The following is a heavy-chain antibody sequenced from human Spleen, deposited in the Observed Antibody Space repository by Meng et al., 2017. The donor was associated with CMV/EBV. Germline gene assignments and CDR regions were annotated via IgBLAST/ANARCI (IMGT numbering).Heavy chain of an antibody. CDR1: GGSLSVFY. V-gene: IGHV4-34*01. Sequence: GGSLSVFYWSWIRQPPGKGLEWIGEINHSGSTNCNPSLKRRVTISVDTSKNQFSLKVNSVTAADTAVYYCARGRRREVGATRGLVDYWGQGARVT. D-gene: IGHD1-26*01. CDR3: ARGRRREVGATRGLVDY. CDR2: INHSGST. J-gene: IGHJ4*02.